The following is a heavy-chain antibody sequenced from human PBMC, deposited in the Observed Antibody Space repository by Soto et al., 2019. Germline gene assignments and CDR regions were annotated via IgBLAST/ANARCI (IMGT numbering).Heavy chain of an antibody. V-gene: IGHV3-72*01. J-gene: IGHJ4*02. CDR1: GFTFSDHY. CDR3: ARVVVVAGNSYFDY. CDR2: IRKRINSYST. D-gene: IGHD6-19*01. Sequence: GRSLRLSCAASGFTFSDHYMDWVRQAPGKGLEWVGRIRKRINSYSTEYAASVKGRFTISRDDAKNSLYLQMNSLKTDDTAVYYCARVVVVAGNSYFDYWGQGTLVTVSS.